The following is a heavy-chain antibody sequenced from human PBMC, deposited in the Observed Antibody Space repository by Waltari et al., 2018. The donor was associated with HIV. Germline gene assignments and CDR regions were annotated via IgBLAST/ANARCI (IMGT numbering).Heavy chain of an antibody. V-gene: IGHV3-30*18. CDR1: GFTFSSYG. Sequence: QVQLVESGGGVVQPGRSLRLSCAASGFTFSSYGMHWVRQAPGKGLEWVAVISYDGNNNYYADSMKGRFTISRDNSKNTLYLQMNSLRAEDTAVYYCAKDARFLDLDYYYGMDVWGQGTTVTVSS. CDR2: ISYDGNNN. CDR3: AKDARFLDLDYYYGMDV. D-gene: IGHD3-3*01. J-gene: IGHJ6*02.